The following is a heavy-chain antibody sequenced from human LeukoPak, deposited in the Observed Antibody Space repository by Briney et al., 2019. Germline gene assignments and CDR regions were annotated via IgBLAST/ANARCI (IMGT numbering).Heavy chain of an antibody. CDR2: IKSETDGGTT. D-gene: IGHD3-10*01. V-gene: IGHV3-15*01. Sequence: PGGSLRLSCAASEFTFSNAWMSWVRQAPGKGLEWVGRIKSETDGGTTDYAAPVKGRFTISRDDSKNTMYLQMNSLKTEDTAVYYCTAYYYESGTNDPHRVYYSGQGTLVTVSS. J-gene: IGHJ4*02. CDR3: TAYYYESGTNDPHRVYY. CDR1: EFTFSNAW.